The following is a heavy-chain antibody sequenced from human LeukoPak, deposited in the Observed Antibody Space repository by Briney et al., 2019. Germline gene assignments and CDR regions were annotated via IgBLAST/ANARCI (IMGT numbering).Heavy chain of an antibody. CDR2: ISAYNGNT. CDR3: ARDRCVGATTCSTSVPGSFDY. V-gene: IGHV1-18*01. D-gene: IGHD1-26*01. CDR1: GYTFTSYG. J-gene: IGHJ4*02. Sequence: ASVKVSCKASGYTFTSYGISWVRQAPGQGLEWMGWISAYNGNTNYAQKLQGRVTMTTDTSTSTAYMELRSLRSDDTAVYYCARDRCVGATTCSTSVPGSFDYWGQGTLVTVSS.